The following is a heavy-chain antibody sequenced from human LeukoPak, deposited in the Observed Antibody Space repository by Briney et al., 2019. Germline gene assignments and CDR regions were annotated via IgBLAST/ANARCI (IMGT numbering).Heavy chain of an antibody. CDR1: GFTFSSYA. V-gene: IGHV3-23*01. CDR2: ISGSGDNT. D-gene: IGHD3-22*01. CDR3: AKGSYYDSSGSFYFDH. Sequence: GGSLRLSCAASGFTFSSYAMSWVRQAPGKGLEWVSGISGSGDNTYYADSVKGRFTISRDNSKNTPYVQVNSLGTEDTAAYYCAKGSYYDSSGSFYFDHWGQGTLVTVSS. J-gene: IGHJ4*02.